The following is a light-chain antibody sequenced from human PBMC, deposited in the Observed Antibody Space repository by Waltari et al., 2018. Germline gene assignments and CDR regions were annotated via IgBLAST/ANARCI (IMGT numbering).Light chain of an antibody. CDR1: SSDSGRYDL. CDR2: DVT. Sequence: QSALTQPAAVSGSPGQSVTLSCTGASSDSGRYDLVSCYQQHPGNAPKLVIPDVTKRPSGVSDRFSGSKSGDTASLTISGLQFEDEADYYCCSYAGNYIWVFGGGTRLTVL. V-gene: IGLV2-23*02. CDR3: CSYAGNYIWV. J-gene: IGLJ3*02.